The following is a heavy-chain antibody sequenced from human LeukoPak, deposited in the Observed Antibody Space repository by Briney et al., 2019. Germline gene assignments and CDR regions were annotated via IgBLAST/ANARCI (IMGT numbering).Heavy chain of an antibody. CDR2: ISSSGSTI. Sequence: GGSLRLSCAASGFTFSSYEMNWVRQAPGKGLEWVSYISSSGSTIYYADSVKCRFTISRDNAKNSLYLQMNGLRAEDTAVYYCAGLGAYYYDSSGYAFDIWGQGTMVTVSS. CDR1: GFTFSSYE. V-gene: IGHV3-48*03. D-gene: IGHD3-22*01. J-gene: IGHJ3*02. CDR3: AGLGAYYYDSSGYAFDI.